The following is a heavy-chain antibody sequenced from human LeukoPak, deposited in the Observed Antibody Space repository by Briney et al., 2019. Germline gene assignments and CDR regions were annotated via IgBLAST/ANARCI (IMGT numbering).Heavy chain of an antibody. CDR2: ISGSGGST. CDR3: AKHQKYSGQISYYYGMDV. Sequence: GGSLRLSCAASGFTFSSYAMSWVRQAPGKGLEWVSAISGSGGSTYYADSVKGRFTISRDNSKNTLYLQMNSLRAEDTAVYYCAKHQKYSGQISYYYGMDVWRQGTTVTVSS. J-gene: IGHJ6*02. D-gene: IGHD1-26*01. V-gene: IGHV3-23*01. CDR1: GFTFSSYA.